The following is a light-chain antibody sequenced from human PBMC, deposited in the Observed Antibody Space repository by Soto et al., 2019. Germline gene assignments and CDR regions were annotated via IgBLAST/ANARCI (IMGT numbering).Light chain of an antibody. J-gene: IGKJ1*01. CDR1: QSVGTY. CDR3: QQYNDWPRT. CDR2: GAS. Sequence: EIVMTQSPATLSVSPGERATLSCRASQSVGTYLAWYQQKPGQAPRLLIYGASTRAAGISPRFSGGGSGTDFTLTISSLQSEDFAVYYCQQYNDWPRTFGQGTKVAIK. V-gene: IGKV3-15*01.